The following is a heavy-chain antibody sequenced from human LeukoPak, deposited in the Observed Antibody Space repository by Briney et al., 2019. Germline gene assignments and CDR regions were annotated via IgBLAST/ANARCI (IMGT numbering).Heavy chain of an antibody. D-gene: IGHD6-19*01. CDR2: INPNSGGT. V-gene: IGHV1-2*02. CDR1: GYTFTGYY. J-gene: IGHJ3*02. CDR3: ARVRSSGWYDAFDI. Sequence: ASVKVSCKASGYTFTGYYMDWVRQAPGQGLEWMGWINPNSGGTNYAQKFQGRVTMTRDTSISTAYMELSRLRSDDTAVYYCARVRSSGWYDAFDIWGQGTMVTVSS.